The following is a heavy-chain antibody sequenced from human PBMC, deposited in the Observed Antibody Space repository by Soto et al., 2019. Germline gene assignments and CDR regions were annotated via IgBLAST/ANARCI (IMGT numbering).Heavy chain of an antibody. D-gene: IGHD3-16*01. J-gene: IGHJ6*02. V-gene: IGHV4-30-4*01. CDR3: ARVPSPFDYYYAMDV. Sequence: PSETLSLTCTVSGDSISSGNEYWSWIRQPPGKGLEWIGYIFSSGTTYYNPSLKSRLTMSLDASQNQFSLKLNSLTDADTAVYFCARVPSPFDYYYAMDVWGQGTTVTVSS. CDR2: IFSSGTT. CDR1: GDSISSGNEY.